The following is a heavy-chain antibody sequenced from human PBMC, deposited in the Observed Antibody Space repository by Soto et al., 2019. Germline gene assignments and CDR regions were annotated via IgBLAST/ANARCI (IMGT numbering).Heavy chain of an antibody. J-gene: IGHJ4*02. V-gene: IGHV4-34*01. CDR2: INHSGST. CDR1: GGSFSGYY. CDR3: LSARFDY. D-gene: IGHD6-19*01. Sequence: PSETLSLTCAVYGGSFSGYYWSWIRQPPGKGLEWIGEINHSGSTNYNPSLKSRVTISVDTSKNQFSLKLSSVTAADTAVYYCLSARFDYWGQGTLGTVSS.